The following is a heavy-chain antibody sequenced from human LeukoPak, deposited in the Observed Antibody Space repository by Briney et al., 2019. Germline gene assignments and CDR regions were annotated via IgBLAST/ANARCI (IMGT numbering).Heavy chain of an antibody. CDR2: IYYSGST. D-gene: IGHD5-24*01. CDR3: AGRDGYNLSWFDP. Sequence: SETLSLTCTVSGGSISSYNWSWIRQPPGKGLEWIGYIYYSGSTNYNPSLKSRVTISVDTSKNQFSLKLSSVTAADTAVYYCAGRDGYNLSWFDPWGQGTLVTVSS. V-gene: IGHV4-59*01. CDR1: GGSISSYN. J-gene: IGHJ5*02.